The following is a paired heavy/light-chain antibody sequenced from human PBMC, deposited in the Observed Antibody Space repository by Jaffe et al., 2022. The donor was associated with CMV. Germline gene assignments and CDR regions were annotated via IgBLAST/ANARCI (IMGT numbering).Light chain of an antibody. CDR2: DAS. CDR3: QQRSNWQ. CDR1: QSVSSY. J-gene: IGKJ1*01. Sequence: EIVLTQSPATLSLSPGERATLSCRASQSVSSYLAWYQQKPGQAPRLLIYDASNRATGIPARFSGSGSGTDFTLTISSLEPEDFAVYYCQQRSNWQFGQGTKVEIK. V-gene: IGKV3-11*01.
Heavy chain of an antibody. V-gene: IGHV4-34*01. CDR2: INHSGST. J-gene: IGHJ4*02. CDR1: GGSFSGYY. D-gene: IGHD3-16*02. Sequence: QVQLQQWGAGLLKPSETLSLTCAVYGGSFSGYYWSWIRQPPGKGLEWIGEINHSGSTNYNPSLKSRVTISVDTSKNQFSLKLSSVTAADTAVYYCARGGLSDYVWGSYRPYYFDYWGQGTLVTVSS. CDR3: ARGGLSDYVWGSYRPYYFDY.